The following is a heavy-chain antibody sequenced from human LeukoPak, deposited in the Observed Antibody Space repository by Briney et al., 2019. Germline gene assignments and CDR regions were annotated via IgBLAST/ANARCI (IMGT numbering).Heavy chain of an antibody. CDR3: ARQRYYYDSSGYSALSYFDY. CDR2: IYYSGST. CDR1: GGSISSYY. V-gene: IGHV4-59*05. J-gene: IGHJ4*02. D-gene: IGHD3-22*01. Sequence: SETLSLTCTVSGGSISSYYWSWIRQPPGKGLEWIGSIYYSGSTYYNPSLKSRVTKSVDTSKNQFSLKLTSVTAADTAVYYCARQRYYYDSSGYSALSYFDYWGQGTLVTVSS.